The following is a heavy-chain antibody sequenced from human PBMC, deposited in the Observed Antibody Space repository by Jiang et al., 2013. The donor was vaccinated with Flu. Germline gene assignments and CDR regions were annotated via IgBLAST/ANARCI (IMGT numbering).Heavy chain of an antibody. CDR2: ITTSSSSI. J-gene: IGHJ4*02. CDR3: ARLSRQIVGMGYYFDY. Sequence: VQLVESGGGLVKPGGSLRLSCAASGFTFSRYGMNWVRQAPGKGLEWVSSITTSSSSIYYADSVKGRFIISRDNAKNSLDLQMDSLRAEDTAVYYCARLSRQIVGMGYYFDYWAWEPWSPSPQ. V-gene: IGHV3-21*06. CDR1: GFTFSRYG. D-gene: IGHD2-21*01.